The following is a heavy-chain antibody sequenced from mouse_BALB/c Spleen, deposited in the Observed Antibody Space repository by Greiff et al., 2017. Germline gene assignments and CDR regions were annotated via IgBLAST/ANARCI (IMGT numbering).Heavy chain of an antibody. CDR2: IDPANGNT. Sequence: VQLKESGAELVKPGASVKLSCTASGFNIKDTYMHWVKQRPEQGLEWIGRIDPANGNTKYDPKFQGKATITADTSSNTAYLQLSSLTSEDTAVYYCARSYGSSSAWFAYWGQGTLVTVSA. D-gene: IGHD1-1*01. J-gene: IGHJ3*01. CDR3: ARSYGSSSAWFAY. V-gene: IGHV14-3*02. CDR1: GFNIKDTY.